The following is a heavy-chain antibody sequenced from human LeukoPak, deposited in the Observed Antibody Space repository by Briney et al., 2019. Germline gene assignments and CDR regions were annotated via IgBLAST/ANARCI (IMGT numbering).Heavy chain of an antibody. D-gene: IGHD4-17*01. Sequence: GGSLRLSCAASGFIFSTYSMSWVRQAPGKGLEWISYISSSGSGIFYADSVKGRFTISRDNGKKSVSLQMNSLRDEDTAVYYCARVKGDGDSYYFDYWGQGTLVAVSP. CDR1: GFIFSTYS. V-gene: IGHV3-48*02. J-gene: IGHJ4*02. CDR2: ISSSGSGI. CDR3: ARVKGDGDSYYFDY.